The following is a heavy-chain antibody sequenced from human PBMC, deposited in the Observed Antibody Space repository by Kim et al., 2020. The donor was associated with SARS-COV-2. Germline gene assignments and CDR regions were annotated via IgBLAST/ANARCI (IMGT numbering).Heavy chain of an antibody. CDR2: IYPGDSET. V-gene: IGHV5-51*01. Sequence: GASLKISCKGSGYSFTSYWIAWVRQMPGKGLEWMGIIYPGDSETRYSPSFKGQVTISADKSISTAYLQWSSLKASDTAMYYCARRTRGWNYYYGMDVWGQGTTVTVSS. CDR1: GYSFTSYW. D-gene: IGHD6-19*01. J-gene: IGHJ6*02. CDR3: ARRTRGWNYYYGMDV.